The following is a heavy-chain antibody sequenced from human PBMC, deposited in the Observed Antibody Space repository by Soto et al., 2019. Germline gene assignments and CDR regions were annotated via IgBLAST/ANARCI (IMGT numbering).Heavy chain of an antibody. CDR2: INPSGGST. V-gene: IGHV1-46*01. J-gene: IGHJ6*02. CDR3: ARAGTVSPDYYYYYCMDV. CDR1: GYTFTSYY. D-gene: IGHD4-4*01. Sequence: ASVKVSWKASGYTFTSYYMHWVRQAPGQGLEWMGIINPSGGSTSYAQKFQGRVTMTRDTSTSTVYMELSSLRSEDTAVYYCARAGTVSPDYYYYYCMDVWGQGTTVTVSS.